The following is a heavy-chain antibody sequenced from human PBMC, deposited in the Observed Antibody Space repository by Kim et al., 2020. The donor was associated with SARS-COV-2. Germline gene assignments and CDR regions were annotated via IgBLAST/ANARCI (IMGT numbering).Heavy chain of an antibody. Sequence: GESLKISCKGSGYSFTSYWIGWVRQMPGKGLEWMGIIYPGDSDTRYSPSFQGQVTISADKSISTAYLQWSSLKASDTAMYYCARRKNSYGHGENAFDIWGQGTMVTVSS. J-gene: IGHJ3*02. CDR1: GYSFTSYW. CDR2: IYPGDSDT. CDR3: ARRKNSYGHGENAFDI. V-gene: IGHV5-51*01. D-gene: IGHD5-18*01.